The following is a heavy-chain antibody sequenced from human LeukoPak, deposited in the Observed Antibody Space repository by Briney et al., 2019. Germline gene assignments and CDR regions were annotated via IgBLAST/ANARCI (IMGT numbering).Heavy chain of an antibody. D-gene: IGHD3-3*01. CDR3: ARDPLPENYDFWSGLSEYFQH. CDR2: ISSSGRTM. CDR1: GFTLSDYY. V-gene: IGHV3-11*04. Sequence: GGSLRLSCAASGFTLSDYYMSWIRQAPGKGLEWVSYISSSGRTMYYAESVKGRFTISRDNAKNSLYLQMTSLRAEDTAVYYCARDPLPENYDFWSGLSEYFQHWGQGTLVTVSS. J-gene: IGHJ1*01.